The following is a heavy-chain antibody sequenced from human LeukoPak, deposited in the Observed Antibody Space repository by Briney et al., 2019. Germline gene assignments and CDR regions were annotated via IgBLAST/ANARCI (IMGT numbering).Heavy chain of an antibody. CDR1: GFTFSSYG. CDR2: ISYDGSNK. CDR3: AKGGYCTNGVCHENWFDP. J-gene: IGHJ5*02. V-gene: IGHV3-30*18. D-gene: IGHD2-8*01. Sequence: GGSLRLSCAASGFTFSSYGMHWVRQAPGKGLEWVAVISYDGSNKYYADSVKGRFTISRDNSKNTLFLQMNSLRTEDTAVYYCAKGGYCTNGVCHENWFDPWGQGTLVTVSS.